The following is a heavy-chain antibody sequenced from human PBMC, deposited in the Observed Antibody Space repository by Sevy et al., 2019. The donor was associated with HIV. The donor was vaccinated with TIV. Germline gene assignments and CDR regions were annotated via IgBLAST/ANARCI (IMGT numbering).Heavy chain of an antibody. Sequence: GGSLRLSCAASGFTFSSYSMNWVRQAPGKGLEWVSSISSSSSYIYYADSMKGRFTISRDKAKNSLYLQMNSLRAEDTAVYYCASKKWSYYYYYYMDVWGKGTTVTVSS. CDR2: ISSSSSYI. J-gene: IGHJ6*03. CDR3: ASKKWSYYYYYYMDV. D-gene: IGHD1-26*01. V-gene: IGHV3-21*01. CDR1: GFTFSSYS.